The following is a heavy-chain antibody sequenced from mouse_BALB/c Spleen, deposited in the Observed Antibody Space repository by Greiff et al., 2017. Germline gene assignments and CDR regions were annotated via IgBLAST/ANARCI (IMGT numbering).Heavy chain of an antibody. CDR3: ARQGSTPAWFAY. J-gene: IGHJ3*01. CDR2: ISSGGGST. CDR1: GFAFSSYD. D-gene: IGHD2-1*01. Sequence: EVQRVESGGGLVKPGGSLKLSCAASGFAFSSYDMSWVRQTPEKRLEWVAYISSGGGSTYYPDTVKGRFTISRDNAKNTLYLQMSSLKSEDTAMYYCARQGSTPAWFAYWGQGTLVTVSA. V-gene: IGHV5-12-1*01.